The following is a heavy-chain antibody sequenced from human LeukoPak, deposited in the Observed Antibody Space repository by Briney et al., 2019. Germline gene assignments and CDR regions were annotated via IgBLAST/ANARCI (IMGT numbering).Heavy chain of an antibody. CDR3: ARHRAYSSSSPFDY. J-gene: IGHJ4*02. CDR2: ICYTGNN. Sequence: SVTVSLPYSVCVGSLSRLYWSCIRQPPGTAREGTGDICYTGNNNYHPSLTGRLTMILDICKNQCSLRLSSVTAADTAVYYCARHRAYSSSSPFDYWGKGTLVTVS. CDR1: VGSLSRLY. V-gene: IGHV4-59*08. D-gene: IGHD6-6*01.